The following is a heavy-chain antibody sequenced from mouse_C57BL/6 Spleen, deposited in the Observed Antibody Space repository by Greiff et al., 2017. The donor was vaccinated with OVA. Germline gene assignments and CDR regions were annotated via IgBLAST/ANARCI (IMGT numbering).Heavy chain of an antibody. CDR3: ARPITTVVPSFAY. CDR1: GYAFSSSW. Sequence: QVQLQQSGPELVKPGASVKISCKASGYAFSSSWMNWVKQRPGKGLEWIGRIYPGDGDTNYNGKFKGKATLTADKSSSTAYMQLSSLTSEDSAVYFCARPITTVVPSFAYWGQGTLVTVSA. V-gene: IGHV1-82*01. CDR2: IYPGDGDT. J-gene: IGHJ3*01. D-gene: IGHD1-1*01.